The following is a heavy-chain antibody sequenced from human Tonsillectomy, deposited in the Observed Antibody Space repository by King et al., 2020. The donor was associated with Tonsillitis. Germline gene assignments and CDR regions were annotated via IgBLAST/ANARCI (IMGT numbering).Heavy chain of an antibody. V-gene: IGHV3-30*01. CDR2: ISYDGSNK. D-gene: IGHD5-18*01. CDR3: AGVTVGGGYSYGSQGAFDY. J-gene: IGHJ4*02. CDR1: GFTFSSYA. Sequence: VQLVESGGGVVQPGRSLRLSCAASGFTFSSYAMHWVRQAPGKGLEWVAVISYDGSNKYYADSVKGRFTISRDNSKNTLYLQMNSLRAEDKAVYYCAGVTVGGGYSYGSQGAFDYWGQGTLVTVSS.